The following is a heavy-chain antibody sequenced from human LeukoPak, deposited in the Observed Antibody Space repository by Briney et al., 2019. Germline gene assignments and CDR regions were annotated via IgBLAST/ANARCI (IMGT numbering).Heavy chain of an antibody. CDR1: GFTFSSYW. CDR3: ASDVAWRSYPFEDY. V-gene: IGHV3-74*01. Sequence: GGSLRLSCAASGFTFSSYWMHWVRQAPGKGLVWVSRINSDGSSTSYADSVKCRFTISRDNAKSTLYLQMNSLRAEDTAVYYCASDVAWRSYPFEDYWGQGTLVTVSS. D-gene: IGHD3-16*02. CDR2: INSDGSST. J-gene: IGHJ4*02.